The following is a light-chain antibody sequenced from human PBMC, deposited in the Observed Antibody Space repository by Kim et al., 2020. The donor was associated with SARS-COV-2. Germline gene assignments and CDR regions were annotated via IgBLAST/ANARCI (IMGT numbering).Light chain of an antibody. CDR1: QNILYSSNNKNY. Sequence: ATINCTSSQNILYSSNNKNYLAWYQQKPRQPPKLLIYWASTRESGVPDRFSGSGSGTDFTLTISSLQAEDVAVYYCQQYYTAPVTFGQGTRLEIK. V-gene: IGKV4-1*01. CDR2: WAS. J-gene: IGKJ5*01. CDR3: QQYYTAPVT.